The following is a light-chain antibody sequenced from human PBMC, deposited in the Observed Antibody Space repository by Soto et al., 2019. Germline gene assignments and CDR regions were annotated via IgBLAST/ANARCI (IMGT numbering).Light chain of an antibody. Sequence: DIQMTQSPSPLSVPVGDRVTITCRASQTISSWLAWYQQKPGKAPKLLIYDASSLESGVPSRFSGSGSGTEFTLTISSLQPGDFATYYCQQYNSYSQTFGQGTKVDIK. J-gene: IGKJ1*01. CDR1: QTISSW. CDR3: QQYNSYSQT. CDR2: DAS. V-gene: IGKV1-5*01.